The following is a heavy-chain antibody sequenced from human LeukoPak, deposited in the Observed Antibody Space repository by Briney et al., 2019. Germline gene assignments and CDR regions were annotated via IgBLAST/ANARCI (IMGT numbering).Heavy chain of an antibody. CDR3: AGRLTGGVTDFFDF. CDR1: GFTFSSHS. V-gene: IGHV3-23*01. Sequence: GGSLRLSCAASGFTFSSHSMSWVRQPPGEGLEWVAAISPSGDSTTYRDSVKGQFTISRDNSRNRPYLQMNTLTVEDTAIYYSAGRLTGGVTDFFDFWGQGALVTVSS. CDR2: ISPSGDST. D-gene: IGHD2-8*02. J-gene: IGHJ4*02.